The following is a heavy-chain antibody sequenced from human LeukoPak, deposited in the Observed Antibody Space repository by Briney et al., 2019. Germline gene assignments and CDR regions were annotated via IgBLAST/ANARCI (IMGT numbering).Heavy chain of an antibody. CDR2: ISSSGSTI. Sequence: GGSLRLSCAASGFTFSDYYMSWIRQAPGKGLEWVSYISSSGSTIYYADSVKGRFTISRDNAKNSLYLQMNSLRAEDTAVYYCARSCSSTSCYSYYYYYGMDVWGQGTTVTASS. CDR3: ARSCSSTSCYSYYYYYGMDV. CDR1: GFTFSDYY. J-gene: IGHJ6*02. D-gene: IGHD2-2*01. V-gene: IGHV3-11*01.